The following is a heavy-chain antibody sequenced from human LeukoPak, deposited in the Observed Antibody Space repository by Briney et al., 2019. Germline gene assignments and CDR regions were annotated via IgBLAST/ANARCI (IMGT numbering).Heavy chain of an antibody. D-gene: IGHD1-26*01. Sequence: SVKVSCKASGGTFSSYAISWVRQAPGQGLEWMGGIIPIFGTPNYAQNFQGRVTITADESASTAYMELTSLRSEDTAVYYCAKEGVLGATMTNNWFDPWGQGTLVTVSS. CDR1: GGTFSSYA. J-gene: IGHJ5*02. V-gene: IGHV1-69*13. CDR3: AKEGVLGATMTNNWFDP. CDR2: IIPIFGTP.